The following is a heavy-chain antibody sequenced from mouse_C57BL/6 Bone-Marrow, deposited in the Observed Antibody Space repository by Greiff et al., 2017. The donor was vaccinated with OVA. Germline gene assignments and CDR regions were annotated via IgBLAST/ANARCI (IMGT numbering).Heavy chain of an antibody. Sequence: QVQLQQSGPGLVAPSQSLSITCTVSGFSLTSYGVHWVRQPPGKGLEWLVVIWSAGSTTYNSALKSRLSISKDNSKSQVFLKMNSRQTDDTAMYYCARQIYYGNYVYYAMDYWGQGTSVTVSS. D-gene: IGHD2-1*01. CDR2: IWSAGST. V-gene: IGHV2-6-1*01. CDR3: ARQIYYGNYVYYAMDY. J-gene: IGHJ4*01. CDR1: GFSLTSYG.